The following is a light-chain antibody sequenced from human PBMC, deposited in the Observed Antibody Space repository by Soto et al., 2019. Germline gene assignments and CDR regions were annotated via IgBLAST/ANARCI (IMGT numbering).Light chain of an antibody. CDR3: QQYNTWWT. CDR1: QSIGGW. J-gene: IGKJ1*01. Sequence: DIQMTQSPSALSASVGDRVTITCRASQSIGGWLAWYQQKAGKAPKVLIYATSTLQSGVPSRFSGSGSGTQFPLTISSLQPEDSATYYCQQYNTWWTFGQGTKVEIK. V-gene: IGKV1-5*03. CDR2: ATS.